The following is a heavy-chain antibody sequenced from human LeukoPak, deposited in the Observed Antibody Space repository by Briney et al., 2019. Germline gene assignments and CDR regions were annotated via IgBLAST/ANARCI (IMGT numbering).Heavy chain of an antibody. CDR1: GFTFSNAW. J-gene: IGHJ3*02. V-gene: IGHV3-15*01. D-gene: IGHD3-16*01. CDR3: TTDWTASVWGYHDALDI. CDR2: IKSKTDGGTT. Sequence: GGSLRLSCAASGFTFSNAWMSWVRQAPGKGLEWVGRIKSKTDGGTTDYAAPVKGRFTISRDDSKNTLYLQMNSLKTEDTAVYYCTTDWTASVWGYHDALDIWGQGTMVTVSS.